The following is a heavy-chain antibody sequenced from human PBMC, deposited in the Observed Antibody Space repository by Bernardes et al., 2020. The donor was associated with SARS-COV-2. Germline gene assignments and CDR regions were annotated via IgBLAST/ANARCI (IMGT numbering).Heavy chain of an antibody. CDR1: GFTFSSYG. D-gene: IGHD3-9*01. CDR3: AREYGQYYDILTGYYSGYDLYFDY. Sequence: GGSLRLSCAASGFTFSSYGMHWVRQAPGKGLEWVAVIWYDGSNKYYADSVKGRFTISRDNSKNTLYLQMNSLRAEDTAVYYCAREYGQYYDILTGYYSGYDLYFDYWGQGTLVTVSS. J-gene: IGHJ4*02. CDR2: IWYDGSNK. V-gene: IGHV3-33*01.